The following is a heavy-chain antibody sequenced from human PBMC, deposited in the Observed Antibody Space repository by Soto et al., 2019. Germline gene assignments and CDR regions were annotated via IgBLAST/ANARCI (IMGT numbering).Heavy chain of an antibody. CDR2: INPNSGGT. J-gene: IGHJ4*02. CDR1: GYTFTGYY. CDR3: ARAIYDYIWGSYRSGFDY. D-gene: IGHD3-16*02. V-gene: IGHV1-2*04. Sequence: ASVKVSCKASGYTFTGYYMHWVRQAPGQGLEWMGWINPNSGGTNYAQKFQGWVTMTRDTSISTAYMGLSRLRSDDTAVYYCARAIYDYIWGSYRSGFDYWGQGTLVTVSS.